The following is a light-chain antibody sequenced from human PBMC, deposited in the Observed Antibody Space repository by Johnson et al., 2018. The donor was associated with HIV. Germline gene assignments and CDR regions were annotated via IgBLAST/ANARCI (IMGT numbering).Light chain of an antibody. V-gene: IGLV1-51*02. CDR2: ENN. CDR1: NSNIGNNY. J-gene: IGLJ1*01. CDR3: GTWDSSLSGV. Sequence: QAVLTQPPSVSAAPGQKVTISCSGSNSNIGNNYVSWYQQLPGTAPKLLIYENNKRPSGIPDRFSGSKSGTSATLGITGLQTGDEADYYCGTWDSSLSGVFGTGTKVTFL.